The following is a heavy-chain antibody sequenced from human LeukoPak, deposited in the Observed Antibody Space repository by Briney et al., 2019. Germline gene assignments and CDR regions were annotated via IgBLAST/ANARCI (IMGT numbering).Heavy chain of an antibody. CDR3: ARLGGEAYCSADCRPGAFDI. D-gene: IGHD2-21*01. V-gene: IGHV4-39*01. CDR1: GGSISSRSHY. Sequence: SETLSLTCTASGGSISSRSHYWGGIRQPPGKGLEWIGSIFYSGSTSYNVSLKSRVSISVETSKNRFSLKLGSVTASDTAVYYCARLGGEAYCSADCRPGAFDIWGQGTMVTVSS. J-gene: IGHJ3*02. CDR2: IFYSGST.